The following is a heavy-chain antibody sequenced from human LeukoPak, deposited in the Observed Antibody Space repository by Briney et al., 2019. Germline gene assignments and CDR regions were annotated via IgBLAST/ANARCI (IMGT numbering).Heavy chain of an antibody. CDR2: INPNSGGT. CDR3: ARVPDSGAYFWFDP. V-gene: IGHV1-2*02. CDR1: GYTFTGYS. J-gene: IGHJ5*02. Sequence: ASVKVSCKASGYTFTGYSIHWVRQAPGQGLEWMGWINPNSGGTDYAQKFQGRVTMTRVTSISTAYMDLSRLTSDDTAVYYCARVPDSGAYFWFDPWGQGTLVTVSS. D-gene: IGHD3-22*01.